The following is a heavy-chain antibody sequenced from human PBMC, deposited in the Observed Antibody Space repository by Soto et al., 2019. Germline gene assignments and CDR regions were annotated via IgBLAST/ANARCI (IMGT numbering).Heavy chain of an antibody. D-gene: IGHD5-12*01. CDR1: DSTWETAW. CDR2: VRSQGDGGTI. CDR3: TRGYTGGAVAYAVLDY. J-gene: IGHJ4*02. Sequence: ASDSTWETAWFTGVGQSPGKGLEWVGRVRSQGDGGTIEYAAPVNARISIARDDSKNMLYLQMNSLKTEDTVLYSCTRGYTGGAVAYAVLDYWGRRTLVTVSS. V-gene: IGHV3-15*07.